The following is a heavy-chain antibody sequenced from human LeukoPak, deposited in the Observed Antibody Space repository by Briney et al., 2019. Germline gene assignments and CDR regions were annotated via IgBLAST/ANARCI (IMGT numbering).Heavy chain of an antibody. CDR3: ARAGRGFDY. CDR1: GYTFSNYG. CDR2: ISPYNAKT. V-gene: IGHV1-18*01. Sequence: ASVKVSCTASGYTFSNYGISWVRQAPGQGLEWMGWISPYNAKTHYAQNLQDRVTMTTDTSTSTAYMELRSLRSDDTAVYYCARAGRGFDYWGQGTLVTVSS. J-gene: IGHJ4*02. D-gene: IGHD3-10*01.